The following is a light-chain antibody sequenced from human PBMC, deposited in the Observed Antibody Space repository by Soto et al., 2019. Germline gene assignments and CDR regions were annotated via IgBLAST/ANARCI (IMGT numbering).Light chain of an antibody. Sequence: DIQMTKSPSTLSASVGDRVTITCRASQSISSWLAWYQQKPGKAPKLLLYKAPSLESGVPSRFSGSGSGTEFTFTISSLQPDDFAAYYCQQYNNYWTFGQGTKVEIK. V-gene: IGKV1-5*03. CDR3: QQYNNYWT. J-gene: IGKJ1*01. CDR1: QSISSW. CDR2: KAP.